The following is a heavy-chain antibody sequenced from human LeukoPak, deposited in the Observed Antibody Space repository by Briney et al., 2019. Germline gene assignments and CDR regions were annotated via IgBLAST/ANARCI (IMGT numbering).Heavy chain of an antibody. CDR2: IYHSGTS. D-gene: IGHD6-13*01. J-gene: IGHJ4*02. Sequence: SETLSLTCTVSAYSISSGSYWGWIRQPPGKGLEWIGSIYHSGTSYYDSSLKTRVTISVDTSKNQFSLKLSSVTAAETAVYYCARGEGQLDSNFDYWGQGTLVTVSS. CDR3: ARGEGQLDSNFDY. CDR1: AYSISSGSY. V-gene: IGHV4-38-2*02.